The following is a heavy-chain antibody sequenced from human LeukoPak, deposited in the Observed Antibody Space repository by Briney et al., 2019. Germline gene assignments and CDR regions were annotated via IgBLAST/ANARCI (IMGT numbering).Heavy chain of an antibody. CDR3: ARDKNDAFDI. CDR1: GFTFSSYE. CDR2: ISSSGSTI. J-gene: IGHJ3*02. V-gene: IGHV3-48*03. Sequence: GGSLRLSCAASGFTFSSYEMDWVCQAPGKGLEWVSYISSSGSTIYYADSVKGRFTISRDNAKNSLYLQMNSLRAEDTAVYYCARDKNDAFDIWGQGTMVTVSS.